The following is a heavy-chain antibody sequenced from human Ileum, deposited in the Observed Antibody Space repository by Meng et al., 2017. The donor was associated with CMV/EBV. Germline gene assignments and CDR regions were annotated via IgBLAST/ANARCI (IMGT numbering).Heavy chain of an antibody. CDR1: GFTFSSYG. D-gene: IGHD2-2*02. Sequence: GGSLRLSCAASGFTFSSYGMHWVRQAPGKGLEWVAFIRYDGSNKYYADSVKGRFTISRDNSKNTLYLQMNSLRAEDTAVYYCARVVSVTPAIRQYSYYSGLDVWGQGTTVTVSS. V-gene: IGHV3-30*02. CDR3: ARVVSVTPAIRQYSYYSGLDV. J-gene: IGHJ6*02. CDR2: IRYDGSNK.